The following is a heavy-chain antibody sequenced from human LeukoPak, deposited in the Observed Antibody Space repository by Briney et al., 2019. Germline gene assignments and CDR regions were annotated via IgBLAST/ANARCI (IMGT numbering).Heavy chain of an antibody. V-gene: IGHV3-43*02. Sequence: GGSLRLSCAASGFTFDDYAMHWARQAPGKGLEWVSLISGDGGSTYYADSVKGRFTISRDNSKNSLYLQMNSLRTEDTALYYCAKPPFDGDYFDYWGQGTLVTVSS. CDR2: ISGDGGST. CDR3: AKPPFDGDYFDY. CDR1: GFTFDDYA. J-gene: IGHJ4*02. D-gene: IGHD3-9*01.